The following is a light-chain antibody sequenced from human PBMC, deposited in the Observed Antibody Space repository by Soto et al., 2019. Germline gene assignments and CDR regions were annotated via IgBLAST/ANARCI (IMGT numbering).Light chain of an antibody. J-gene: IGKJ4*01. CDR1: QSISSW. CDR3: QQYDNYPLT. V-gene: IGKV1-5*03. Sequence: DIQMTQSPSTLSASVGDRVTITCRASQSISSWLARYQQKPGKAPNLLIYQASTLETGVPSRFSGSGSGTEFTLTISGLQPDDFASYYCQQYDNYPLTFGGGTKGDIK. CDR2: QAS.